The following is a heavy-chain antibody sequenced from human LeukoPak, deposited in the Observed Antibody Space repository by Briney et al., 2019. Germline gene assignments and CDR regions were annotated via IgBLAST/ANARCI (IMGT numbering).Heavy chain of an antibody. CDR2: IYHNGST. D-gene: IGHD6-19*01. J-gene: IGHJ3*01. V-gene: IGHV4-39*07. CDR3: ARDLVGTEVLPDAFDL. Sequence: SETLSLTCTVSGGSISSSSYYWGWIRQPPGKGLEWIGSIYHNGSTFHNPSLKSRVTISVDTSKNQLSLKLISVTAADTAVYYCARDLVGTEVLPDAFDLWGQGTMVTVSS. CDR1: GGSISSSSYY.